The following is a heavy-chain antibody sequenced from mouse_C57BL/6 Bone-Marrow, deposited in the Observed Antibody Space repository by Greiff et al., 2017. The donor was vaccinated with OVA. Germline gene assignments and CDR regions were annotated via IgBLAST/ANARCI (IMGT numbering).Heavy chain of an antibody. J-gene: IGHJ2*01. Sequence: QVQLKESGPELVKTGASVKISCKASGYAFRSSWMNWVKQRPGKGLEWIGRIYPGDGDTNYNGKFKGKATLTADKSSSTAYMQLSSLTSEDSAVYFCARYGNWFAYWGQGTTLTVSS. D-gene: IGHD2-1*01. CDR2: IYPGDGDT. CDR3: ARYGNWFAY. V-gene: IGHV1-82*01. CDR1: GYAFRSSW.